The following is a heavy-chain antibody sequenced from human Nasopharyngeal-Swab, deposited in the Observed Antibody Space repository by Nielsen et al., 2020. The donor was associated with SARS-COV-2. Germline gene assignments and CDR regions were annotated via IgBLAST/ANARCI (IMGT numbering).Heavy chain of an antibody. Sequence: GESLKISCAASGFTFSSYGMHWVRQAPGKGLEWVAVISYDGSNKYYADSVQGRFTISRDNSENTLFLQMNSLRAEDTAVYYCAKGRVTIFGVVIIDYYHYMDVWGKGTTVTVSS. CDR2: ISYDGSNK. D-gene: IGHD3-3*01. J-gene: IGHJ6*03. V-gene: IGHV3-30*18. CDR1: GFTFSSYG. CDR3: AKGRVTIFGVVIIDYYHYMDV.